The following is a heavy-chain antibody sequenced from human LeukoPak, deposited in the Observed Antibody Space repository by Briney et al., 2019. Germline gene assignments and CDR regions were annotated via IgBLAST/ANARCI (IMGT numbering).Heavy chain of an antibody. Sequence: PGGSLRLSCAASGFTFSSYAMSWVRRAPGKGLEWVSTISGSGGSTYYADSVKGRFTISRDNSKNTLYLLMNSLRAEDTAVYYCARPDPPLILEWPAPYFDYWGQGTLVTVSS. V-gene: IGHV3-23*01. CDR2: ISGSGGST. J-gene: IGHJ4*02. D-gene: IGHD3-3*01. CDR3: ARPDPPLILEWPAPYFDY. CDR1: GFTFSSYA.